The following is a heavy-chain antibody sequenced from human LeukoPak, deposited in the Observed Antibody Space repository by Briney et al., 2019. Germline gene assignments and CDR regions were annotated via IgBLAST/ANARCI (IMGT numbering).Heavy chain of an antibody. Sequence: PGGSLRLSCAASGVTFSSYAMHWVRQAPGKGLEWVAVISYDGSNKYYADSVKGRFTISRDNSKNTLYLQMNSLRAEDTAVYYCARPQEWELPAQLDYWGQGTLVTVSS. J-gene: IGHJ4*02. CDR1: GVTFSSYA. V-gene: IGHV3-30-3*01. CDR2: ISYDGSNK. D-gene: IGHD1-26*01. CDR3: ARPQEWELPAQLDY.